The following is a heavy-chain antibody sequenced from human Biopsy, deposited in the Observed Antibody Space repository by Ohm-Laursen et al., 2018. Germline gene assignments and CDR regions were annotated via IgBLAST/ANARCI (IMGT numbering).Heavy chain of an antibody. J-gene: IGHJ5*02. CDR2: IYNSESTST. Sequence: GTLSLTCTVSGDSISSDIYYWVWIRQPPGKGLEWIGNIYNSESTSTYYNLSLKGRVSISMDTSHNQFSLKLTSVTAADTAVYFCARRVSGSGRVDPWGQGTLVTVSS. V-gene: IGHV4-39*01. D-gene: IGHD3-10*01. CDR1: GDSISSDIYY. CDR3: ARRVSGSGRVDP.